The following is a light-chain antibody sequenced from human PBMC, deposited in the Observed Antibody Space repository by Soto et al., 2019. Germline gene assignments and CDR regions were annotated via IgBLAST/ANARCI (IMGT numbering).Light chain of an antibody. CDR2: DAS. V-gene: IGKV3-11*01. CDR1: QSVSSY. J-gene: IGKJ1*01. Sequence: EIVLTQSPATLSLSPGERATLSCRASQSVSSYLAWYQQKPGQAPNLLIYDASNRATGIPARFSGSGSGTDFTLTISSLEPEGFAVYYCQQRSNWPVTFGQGTKVEIK. CDR3: QQRSNWPVT.